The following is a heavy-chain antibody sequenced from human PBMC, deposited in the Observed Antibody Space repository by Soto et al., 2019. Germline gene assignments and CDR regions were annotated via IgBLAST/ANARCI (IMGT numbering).Heavy chain of an antibody. Sequence: SETLSLTCTVSGGSISSSSYFWGWIRQPPGKGLEWIGTIYSSGSTYYNPSLKSRVTISVDTSKNQFSLKLSSVTAADTAVYFCASLYGDYVSYWGQGTLVTVSS. CDR1: GGSISSSSYF. D-gene: IGHD4-17*01. CDR2: IYSSGST. CDR3: ASLYGDYVSY. V-gene: IGHV4-39*01. J-gene: IGHJ4*02.